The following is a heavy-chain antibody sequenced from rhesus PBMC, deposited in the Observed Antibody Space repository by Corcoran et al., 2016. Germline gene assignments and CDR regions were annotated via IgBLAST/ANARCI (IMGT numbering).Heavy chain of an antibody. Sequence: EVQLVESGGGLVQPGGSLRLSCTGSGFNFGSYYLYWVRLAPGKGLVWDEVRKTGGGSTWKTESVKGRFTISKENAKNTLNLQKDSLRAEDTAVYYCARGRITGTAIDYWGQGVLVTVSS. J-gene: IGHJ4*01. CDR3: ARGRITGTAIDY. V-gene: IGHV3-8*01. CDR1: GFNFGSYY. CDR2: RKTGGGST. D-gene: IGHD1-26*01.